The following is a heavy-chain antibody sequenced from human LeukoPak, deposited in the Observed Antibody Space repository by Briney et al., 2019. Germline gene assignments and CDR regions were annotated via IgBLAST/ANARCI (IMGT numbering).Heavy chain of an antibody. CDR1: GFTFSSYS. Sequence: PGGSLRLSCAASGFTFSSYSMNWVRQAPGKGLEWIGEINHSGSTNYNPSLKSRVTISVDTSKNQFSLKLSSVTAADTAVYYCARGNPMDVWGKGTTVTVSS. CDR2: INHSGST. V-gene: IGHV4-34*01. CDR3: ARGNPMDV. J-gene: IGHJ6*03.